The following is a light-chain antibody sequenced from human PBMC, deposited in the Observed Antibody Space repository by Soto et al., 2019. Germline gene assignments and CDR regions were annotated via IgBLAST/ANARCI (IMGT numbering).Light chain of an antibody. J-gene: IGKJ2*01. CDR3: QPDYDCQYT. CDR2: RAT. V-gene: IGKV1-5*03. CDR1: QIIGSW. Sequence: DIQMTQSPSTLYASVGDGVTITCRASQIIGSWLAWYQQKPGQAPKLLIYRATNLQIGVPSRFSGIGSGTDFSLTISRLQPEDSATYFFQPDYDCQYTFGPGTQVEI.